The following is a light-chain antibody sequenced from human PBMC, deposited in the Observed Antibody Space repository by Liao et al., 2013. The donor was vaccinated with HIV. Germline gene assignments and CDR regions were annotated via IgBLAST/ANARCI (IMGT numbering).Light chain of an antibody. J-gene: IGLJ3*02. V-gene: IGLV3-21*04. Sequence: SFELTQPPSVSVSPGQTATITCSGDRLGEKYVSWYQQKPGQAPVVVIYYDSDRPSGIPERFSGSNSGNTATLTISWVEAGDEADYYCQVWDTSSDHVVFGGGTKLTVL. CDR1: RLGEKY. CDR2: YDS. CDR3: QVWDTSSDHVV.